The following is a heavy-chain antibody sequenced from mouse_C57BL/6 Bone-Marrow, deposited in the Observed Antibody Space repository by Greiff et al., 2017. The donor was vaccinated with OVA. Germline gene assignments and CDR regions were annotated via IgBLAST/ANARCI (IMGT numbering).Heavy chain of an antibody. J-gene: IGHJ1*03. CDR2: IYPRSGNT. D-gene: IGHD1-1*01. CDR1: GYTFTSYG. Sequence: VQLQQSGAELARPGASVKLSCKASGYTFTSYGISWVKQRTGQGLEWIGEIYPRSGNTYYNEKFTGKATLTADKSTSTAYMEVRSLTSEDSAVYFCARGYYGSSSWYFDVWGTGTTVTVSS. V-gene: IGHV1-81*01. CDR3: ARGYYGSSSWYFDV.